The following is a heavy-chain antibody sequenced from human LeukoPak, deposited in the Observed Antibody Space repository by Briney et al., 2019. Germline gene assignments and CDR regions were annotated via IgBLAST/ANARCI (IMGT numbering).Heavy chain of an antibody. CDR3: ARMNTLRDSSSWRLFDY. CDR1: GGSFSGYY. J-gene: IGHJ4*02. D-gene: IGHD6-13*01. V-gene: IGHV4-34*01. Sequence: LETLSLTCAVYGGSFSGYYWSWIRQPPGKGLEWIGEINHSGSTNYNPSLKSRVTISVDTSKNQFSLKLSSVTAADTAVYYCARMNTLRDSSSWRLFDYWGQGTLVTVSS. CDR2: INHSGST.